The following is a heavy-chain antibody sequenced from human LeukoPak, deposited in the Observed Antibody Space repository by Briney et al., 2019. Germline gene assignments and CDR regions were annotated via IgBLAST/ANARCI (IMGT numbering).Heavy chain of an antibody. CDR1: GGTFTSYA. Sequence: SVKVSCKASGGTFTSYAISWVRQAPGQGLEWMGGIIPIFGTTNYAQKFQGRVTITADESTSTAYMELSSLRSEDTAVYYCARDRRWELLRASAFDIWGQGTMVTVSS. J-gene: IGHJ3*02. D-gene: IGHD1-26*01. V-gene: IGHV1-69*13. CDR2: IIPIFGTT. CDR3: ARDRRWELLRASAFDI.